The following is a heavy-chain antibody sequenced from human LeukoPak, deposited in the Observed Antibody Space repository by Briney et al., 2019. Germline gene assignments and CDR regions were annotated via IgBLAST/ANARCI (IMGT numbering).Heavy chain of an antibody. V-gene: IGHV4-38-2*02. J-gene: IGHJ4*02. D-gene: IGHD5-18*01. Sequence: PSETLSLTCSVSGYSISSGYYWGWIRQPPGKGLEWIGEINHSGSTNYNPSLKSRVTISVDTSKNQLSLKLSSVTAADTAVYYCARRGYSYGSDYWGQGTLVTVSS. CDR1: GYSISSGYY. CDR2: INHSGST. CDR3: ARRGYSYGSDY.